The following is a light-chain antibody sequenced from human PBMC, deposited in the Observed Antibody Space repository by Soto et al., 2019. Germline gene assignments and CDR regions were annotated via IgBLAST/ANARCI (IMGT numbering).Light chain of an antibody. J-gene: IGKJ1*01. CDR3: QQYGSSPR. CDR2: GAS. CDR1: QSVSSSY. V-gene: IGKV3-20*01. Sequence: EIVLTQSPGTLSLSPGERATLSCRASQSVSSSYLAWYQQKPGQAPRLLIYGASSRATGIPDRFSGSGSGTVFILTSSRLEPEDFALYYCQQYGSSPRFGQGTKVEIK.